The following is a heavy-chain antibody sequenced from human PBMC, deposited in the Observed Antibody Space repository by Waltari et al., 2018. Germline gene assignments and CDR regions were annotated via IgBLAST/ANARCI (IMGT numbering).Heavy chain of an antibody. D-gene: IGHD7-27*01. Sequence: EVQLVESGGGLVQPGGSLRLSCAASGFTFSSYWMSWFGQAPGKGLEWVANIKQDGSEKYYVDSVKGRFTISRDNAKNSLYLQMNSLRAEDTAVYYCARNWVQADYFDYWGQGTLVTVSS. CDR3: ARNWVQADYFDY. J-gene: IGHJ4*02. CDR1: GFTFSSYW. CDR2: IKQDGSEK. V-gene: IGHV3-7*01.